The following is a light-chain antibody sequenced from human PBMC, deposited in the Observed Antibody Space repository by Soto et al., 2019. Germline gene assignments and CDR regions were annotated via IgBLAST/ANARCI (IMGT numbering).Light chain of an antibody. J-gene: IGKJ1*01. CDR3: VQFSNFPRT. Sequence: DIVLTQTPLSSPVTLGQPASISCRSSQSLVYSDGNTYLSWLQQRPGQPPRLLIYQVSNRFSGVPDRFSGSGAGTDCTLKISRVEAEDVGVYYCVQFSNFPRTFGQGTKVEIK. CDR2: QVS. V-gene: IGKV2-24*01. CDR1: QSLVYSDGNTY.